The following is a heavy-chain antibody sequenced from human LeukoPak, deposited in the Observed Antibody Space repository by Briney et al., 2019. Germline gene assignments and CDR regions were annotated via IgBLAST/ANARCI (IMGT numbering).Heavy chain of an antibody. Sequence: GGSLRLSCAASGFTLSSYEVNWLRQAPGKGLEWVSYISSTGTILHYADSVKGRCTISRDNANHSVHLQMNSLRAEDTAVYYCARASRDYYAMDVWGQGTTVTVSS. V-gene: IGHV3-48*03. CDR3: ARASRDYYAMDV. J-gene: IGHJ6*02. CDR2: ISSTGTIL. CDR1: GFTLSSYE.